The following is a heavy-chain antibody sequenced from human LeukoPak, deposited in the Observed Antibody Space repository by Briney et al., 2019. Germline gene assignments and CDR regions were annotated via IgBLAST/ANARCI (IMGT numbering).Heavy chain of an antibody. D-gene: IGHD2/OR15-2a*01. Sequence: GGSLRLSCAASGFTFSDYYMSWIRQAPGKGLEWVSYISSSGSTIYYANSVKGRFTISRDNAKNSLYLQMNSLKAEVSAGYYCARDGPDSTGMDVWGQGTTVTVSS. CDR1: GFTFSDYY. CDR2: ISSSGSTI. CDR3: ARDGPDSTGMDV. J-gene: IGHJ6*02. V-gene: IGHV3-11*01.